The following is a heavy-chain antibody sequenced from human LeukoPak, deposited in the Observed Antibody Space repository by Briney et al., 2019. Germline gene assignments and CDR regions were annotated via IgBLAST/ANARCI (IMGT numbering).Heavy chain of an antibody. J-gene: IGHJ4*02. D-gene: IGHD2-2*01. V-gene: IGHV4-4*07. CDR3: ASCSSTSCYLGFDY. CDR2: IYTSEST. Sequence: SETLSLTCTVSGGSISSYYWSWIRQPAGKGLEWIGRIYTSESTNYNPSLKSRVTMSVDTSKNQFSLKLSSVTAADTAVYYCASCSSTSCYLGFDYWGQGTLVTVSS. CDR1: GGSISSYY.